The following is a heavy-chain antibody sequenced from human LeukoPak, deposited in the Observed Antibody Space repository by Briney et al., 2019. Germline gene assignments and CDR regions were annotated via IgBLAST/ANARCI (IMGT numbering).Heavy chain of an antibody. Sequence: AASVKVSCKASGYTFTGYYMHWVRQAPGQGLEWMGRINLNSGGTNYAQKFQGRVTMTRDTSTSTVYMELSSLRSEDTAVYYCARVGESSGFYGMDVWGQGTTVTVSS. J-gene: IGHJ6*02. D-gene: IGHD3-22*01. CDR1: GYTFTGYY. V-gene: IGHV1-2*06. CDR3: ARVGESSGFYGMDV. CDR2: INLNSGGT.